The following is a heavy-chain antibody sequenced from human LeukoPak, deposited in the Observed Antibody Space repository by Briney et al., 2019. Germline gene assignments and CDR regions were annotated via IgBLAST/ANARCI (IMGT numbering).Heavy chain of an antibody. V-gene: IGHV1-8*01. Sequence: ASVKVSCKASGYTFASYDINWVRQATGQGLEWMGWMNPNSGNTGYAQKFQGRVTMTRNTSISTAYMELSSLRSEDTAVYYCARAKGMATTNPGYWGQGTLVTVSS. D-gene: IGHD5-24*01. CDR2: MNPNSGNT. CDR3: ARAKGMATTNPGY. J-gene: IGHJ4*02. CDR1: GYTFASYD.